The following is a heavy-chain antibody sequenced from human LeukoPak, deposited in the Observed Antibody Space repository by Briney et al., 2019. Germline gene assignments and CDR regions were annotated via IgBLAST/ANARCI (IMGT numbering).Heavy chain of an antibody. Sequence: GGSLRLSCAASGFTFKNYGMSWVRQAPGKGLEWVAIIWHDGSNQYYADSVKGRFTISRDNSKNTLYLQLNSLRAEDTAVYYCARDFSSGWIDYWGQGTLVTVSS. CDR2: IWHDGSNQ. J-gene: IGHJ4*02. CDR3: ARDFSSGWIDY. V-gene: IGHV3-33*08. D-gene: IGHD6-19*01. CDR1: GFTFKNYG.